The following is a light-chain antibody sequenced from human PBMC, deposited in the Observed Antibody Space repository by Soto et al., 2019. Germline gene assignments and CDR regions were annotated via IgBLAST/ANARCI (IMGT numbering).Light chain of an antibody. J-gene: IGKJ4*01. CDR2: KAS. Sequence: DRVTITCRASQSISSWLAWYQQKPGKAPKLLIYKASSLESGVPSRFSGSGSGTEFTLTISSLQPDDFATYYCQQYNSYPLTFGGGTKVDIK. CDR3: QQYNSYPLT. CDR1: QSISSW. V-gene: IGKV1-5*03.